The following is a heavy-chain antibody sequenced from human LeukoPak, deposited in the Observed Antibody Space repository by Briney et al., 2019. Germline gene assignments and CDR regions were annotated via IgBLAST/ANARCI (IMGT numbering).Heavy chain of an antibody. CDR2: MNPNSGGT. D-gene: IGHD3-10*01. CDR3: ARFRITMVRGVIPNAFDI. V-gene: IGHV1-2*02. J-gene: IGHJ3*02. Sequence: ASVKVSCKASGYTFTSYDINWVRQATGQGLEWMGWMNPNSGGTNYAQKFQGRVTMTRDTSISTAYMELSRLRSDDTAVYYCARFRITMVRGVIPNAFDIWGQGTMVTVSS. CDR1: GYTFTSYD.